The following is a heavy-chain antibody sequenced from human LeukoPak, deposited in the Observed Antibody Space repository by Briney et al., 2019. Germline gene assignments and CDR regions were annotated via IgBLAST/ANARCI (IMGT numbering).Heavy chain of an antibody. V-gene: IGHV4-59*01. J-gene: IGHJ4*02. CDR3: ARSHYYGSGNDF. CDR2: IDYSGDT. CDR1: GCTISTYY. Sequence: PSETLTLTCTASGCTISTYYWSWIRQPPGERPEWIGYIDYSGDTNYNPSLNSRVTISVDTSKNQVSLKLNSLTAADTAVYYCARSHYYGSGNDFWGQGILVTVSS. D-gene: IGHD3-10*01.